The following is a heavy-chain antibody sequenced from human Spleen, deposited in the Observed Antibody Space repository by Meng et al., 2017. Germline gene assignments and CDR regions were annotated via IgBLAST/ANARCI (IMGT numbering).Heavy chain of an antibody. V-gene: IGHV1-8*01. CDR2: MRPNSDNT. CDR3: AREGLDP. Sequence: QVQVVQSGAEVKRPGASVKVSCKASGYTFTSYDINWVRQATGQGLEWMGYMRPNSDNTDYAQKFQGRITMTTNTSISTAYMELSSLTSEDTAVYYCAREGLDPWGQGTLVTVSS. J-gene: IGHJ5*02. CDR1: GYTFTSYD.